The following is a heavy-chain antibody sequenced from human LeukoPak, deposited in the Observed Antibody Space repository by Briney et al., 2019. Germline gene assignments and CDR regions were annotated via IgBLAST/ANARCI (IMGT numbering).Heavy chain of an antibody. CDR1: GGSISSSSYY. Sequence: PETLSLTCTVSGGSISSSSYYWGWIRQPPGKGLEWIGSIYYSGSTYYNPSLKSRVTISVDTSKNQFSLKLSSVTAADTAVYYCARDRGLTYYYGSGSYRSDYWGQGTLVTVSS. D-gene: IGHD3-10*01. CDR3: ARDRGLTYYYGSGSYRSDY. V-gene: IGHV4-39*07. J-gene: IGHJ4*02. CDR2: IYYSGST.